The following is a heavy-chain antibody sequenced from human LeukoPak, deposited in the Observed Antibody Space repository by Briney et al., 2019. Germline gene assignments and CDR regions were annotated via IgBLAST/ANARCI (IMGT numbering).Heavy chain of an antibody. D-gene: IGHD6-19*01. V-gene: IGHV5-51*01. Sequence: GESLKISCKGSGYSFTSYWIGWVRQMPGKGLEWMGIIYPGDSDTRYSPSFQGQVTISADKSISTAYLQWSSLKASDTAIYYRARHEEVAGTWGHFDYWGQGTLVTVSS. J-gene: IGHJ4*02. CDR2: IYPGDSDT. CDR1: GYSFTSYW. CDR3: ARHEEVAGTWGHFDY.